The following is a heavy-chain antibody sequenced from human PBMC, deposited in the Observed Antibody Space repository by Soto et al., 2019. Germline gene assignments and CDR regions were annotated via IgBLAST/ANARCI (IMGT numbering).Heavy chain of an antibody. CDR1: GFTFSSYG. D-gene: IGHD4-17*01. CDR2: IWYDGSNK. Sequence: GGSLRLSCAASGFTFSSYGMHWVRQAPGKGLEWVAVIWYDGSNKYYADSVKGRFTISRDNSKNTLYLQMNSLRAEDTAVYYCARDSATVTTLPDYWGQGTLVTVSS. V-gene: IGHV3-33*01. CDR3: ARDSATVTTLPDY. J-gene: IGHJ4*02.